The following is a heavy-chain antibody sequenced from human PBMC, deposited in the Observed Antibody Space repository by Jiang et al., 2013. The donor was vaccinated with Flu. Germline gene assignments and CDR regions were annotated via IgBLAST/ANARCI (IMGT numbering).Heavy chain of an antibody. J-gene: IGHJ4*02. V-gene: IGHV1-2*02. D-gene: IGHD4/OR15-4a*01. Sequence: QSGAEVKKPGASVRVSCKASGYSFTGYYIHWVRQAPGQGLEWMAYINPDSGATIYAQKFQGRVTMTRGTSISTAYMELSRLRFDDTAVYYCARALTYSFDYWGQGTPVTVSS. CDR1: GYSFTGYY. CDR2: INPDSGAT. CDR3: ARALTYSFDY.